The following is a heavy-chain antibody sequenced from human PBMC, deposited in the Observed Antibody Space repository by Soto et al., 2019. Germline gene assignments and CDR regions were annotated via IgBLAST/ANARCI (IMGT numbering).Heavy chain of an antibody. V-gene: IGHV3-23*01. CDR2: VSIGGST. CDR1: GFTFSSYA. Sequence: DVQLLDSGGGLVQPEGSLRLSCAASGFTFSSYAMGWVRQGPGKGLEWVAVVSIGGSTHYADSVRGRFTISRDNSKNTLSLQMNRLTAEDTAVYFCAKRRGAGGHFDYWGQGDLVTVSS. D-gene: IGHD2-15*01. J-gene: IGHJ4*02. CDR3: AKRRGAGGHFDY.